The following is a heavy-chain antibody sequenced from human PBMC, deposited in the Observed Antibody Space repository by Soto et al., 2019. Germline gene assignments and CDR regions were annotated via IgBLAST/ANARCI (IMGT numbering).Heavy chain of an antibody. CDR2: ISPLKGRT. CDR1: GYTFTSYG. Sequence: QVQLVQSGPDLKRPGASMKVSCKASGYTFTSYGISWVRQAPGQGLEWMAWISPLKGRTQYSQKAQGRVTLSTDTSSNPDYMEMTTLRVDDTAVYYCAMDYGDRPEYFKHWGQGPLVTVS. V-gene: IGHV1-18*04. J-gene: IGHJ1*01. CDR3: AMDYGDRPEYFKH. D-gene: IGHD4-17*01.